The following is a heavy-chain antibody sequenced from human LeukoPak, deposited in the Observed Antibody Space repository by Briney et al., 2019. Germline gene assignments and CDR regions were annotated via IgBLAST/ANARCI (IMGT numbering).Heavy chain of an antibody. V-gene: IGHV1-69*13. CDR2: IIPIFGTA. Sequence: SVKVSCKASGGTFSSYAISWVRQAPGQGLEWMGGIIPIFGTANYAQKFQGRVTITADESTSTAYMELSSLRSEDTAVYYCARDSSVVVPAVFDAFDIWGQGTMVTVSS. D-gene: IGHD2-2*01. J-gene: IGHJ3*02. CDR1: GGTFSSYA. CDR3: ARDSSVVVPAVFDAFDI.